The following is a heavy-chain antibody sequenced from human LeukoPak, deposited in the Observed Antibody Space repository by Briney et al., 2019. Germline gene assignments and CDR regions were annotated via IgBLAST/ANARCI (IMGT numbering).Heavy chain of an antibody. V-gene: IGHV3-7*01. CDR2: IKQDGSEK. Sequence: PGGSLRLSCAASGFTFSSYWMSWVRQAPGKGLEWVANIKQDGSEKYYVDSVKGRFTIPRDNAKNSLYLQMNSLRAEDTAVYYCARDISSLSRYFDYWGQGTLVTVSS. CDR3: ARDISSLSRYFDY. CDR1: GFTFSSYW. J-gene: IGHJ4*02. D-gene: IGHD3-16*02.